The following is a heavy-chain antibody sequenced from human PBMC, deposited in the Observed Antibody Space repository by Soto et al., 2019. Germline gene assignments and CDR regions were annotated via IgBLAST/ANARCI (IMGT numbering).Heavy chain of an antibody. CDR2: SSSSGGNR. J-gene: IGHJ4*02. CDR3: AKGGEGSGWRRYYFDY. CDR1: GFTFSSYV. Sequence: EVQLLESGGGLVQPGGSLRLSCEASGFTFSSYVMNWVRQAPGEGLEWVSGSSSSGGNRYYADSVKGRFTISRDNSKNTLYLQMNSLRADDTALYYCAKGGEGSGWRRYYFDYWGQGTLVTVSS. D-gene: IGHD6-19*01. V-gene: IGHV3-23*01.